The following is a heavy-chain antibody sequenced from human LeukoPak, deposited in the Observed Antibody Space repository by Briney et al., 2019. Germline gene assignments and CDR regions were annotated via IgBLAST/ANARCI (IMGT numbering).Heavy chain of an antibody. D-gene: IGHD6-13*01. Sequence: SETLSLTCTVSGGSISSYYWSWIRQPPGKGLEWIGYIYYSGSTNYNPSLKSRVTMSVDMSKNQFSLKLSSVTAADTAVYYCARVDVAAAGFDYWGQGTLVTVSS. J-gene: IGHJ4*02. CDR1: GGSISSYY. CDR2: IYYSGST. V-gene: IGHV4-59*01. CDR3: ARVDVAAAGFDY.